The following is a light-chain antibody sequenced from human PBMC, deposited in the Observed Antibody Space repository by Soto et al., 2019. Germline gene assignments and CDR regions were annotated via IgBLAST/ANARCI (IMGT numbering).Light chain of an antibody. CDR2: GAS. Sequence: DIQMTQSPSSVSASVGDRVTITCRASKGINIWLAWYQQKPGKAPKLLISGASSLESGVPSRFSGSGSGTDFTLTINSLQPEDFATYYCQQANTFPVTFGQGTRLEIK. J-gene: IGKJ5*01. V-gene: IGKV1D-12*01. CDR1: KGINIW. CDR3: QQANTFPVT.